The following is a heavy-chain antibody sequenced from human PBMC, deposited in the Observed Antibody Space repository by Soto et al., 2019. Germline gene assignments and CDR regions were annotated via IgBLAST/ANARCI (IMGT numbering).Heavy chain of an antibody. CDR1: GFTFTTFG. D-gene: IGHD3-16*01. CDR2: ITYDGSKK. J-gene: IGHJ5*02. CDR3: AKGPKNWDDSNWYDP. Sequence: QVQLVESGGGVVQPGRSLRLSCAASGFTFTTFGIHWVRQAPGKGLECVAVITYDGSKKYSDSVKGRFTISRDTSEHVVYLQMNSLRTDDTAVYYCAKGPKNWDDSNWYDPWGQGTLVTVSS. V-gene: IGHV3-30*18.